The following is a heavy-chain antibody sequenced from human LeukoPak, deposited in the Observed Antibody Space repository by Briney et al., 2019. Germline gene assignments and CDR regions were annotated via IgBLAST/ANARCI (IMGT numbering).Heavy chain of an antibody. CDR2: FDPEDGET. V-gene: IGHV1-24*01. D-gene: IGHD1/OR15-1a*01. J-gene: IGHJ6*02. CDR3: ATGRPGRTRRYYYYYGMDV. CDR1: GYTLTELS. Sequence: ASVKVSCKVSGYTLTELSMHWVRQAPGKGLEWMGGFDPEDGETIYAQKFQGRVTMTEDTSTDTAYMELSSLRSEDTAVYYCATGRPGRTRRYYYYYGMDVWGQGTTVTVS.